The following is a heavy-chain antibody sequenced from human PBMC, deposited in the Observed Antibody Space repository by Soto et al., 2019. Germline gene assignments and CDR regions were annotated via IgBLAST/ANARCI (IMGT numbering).Heavy chain of an antibody. Sequence: PGGSPRLSCTASGFTFSSYAMSWVRQAPGKGLEWVSIISGSAGRTYYADSVKGRFTVSRDNSKNTLYLQMNSLRAEDTAVYYCAKVTSARVFYYGLNVWGQGTTVTVSS. CDR1: GFTFSSYA. D-gene: IGHD2-2*01. CDR2: ISGSAGRT. V-gene: IGHV3-23*01. J-gene: IGHJ6*02. CDR3: AKVTSARVFYYGLNV.